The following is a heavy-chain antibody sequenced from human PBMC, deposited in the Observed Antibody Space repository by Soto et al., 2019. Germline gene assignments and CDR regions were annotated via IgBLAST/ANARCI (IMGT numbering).Heavy chain of an antibody. V-gene: IGHV4-30-2*01. D-gene: IGHD3-9*01. CDR3: AGDSYDILTGYYPPPYYYYGMDF. CDR2: IYHSGST. CDR1: GGSISSGGYS. J-gene: IGHJ6*02. Sequence: SETLSLTCAVSGGSISSGGYSWSWIRQPPGKGLEWIGYIYHSGSTYYNPSLKSRVTISVDRSKNQFSLKLSSVTAADTAVYYCAGDSYDILTGYYPPPYYYYGMDFWGQGTTVTGSS.